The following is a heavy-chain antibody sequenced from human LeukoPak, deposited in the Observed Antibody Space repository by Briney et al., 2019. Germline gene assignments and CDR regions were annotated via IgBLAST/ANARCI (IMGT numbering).Heavy chain of an antibody. CDR1: GFIFRSHW. CDR2: INSDGSST. CDR3: AGALIVGTSYYFDY. V-gene: IGHV3-74*01. Sequence: PGGSLRLSCAASGFIFRSHWMHWVRQAPGKGLVWVSRINSDGSSTTYADSVKGRFTISRDNAKNTLYLQMNSLRAEDTAVYYCAGALIVGTSYYFDYWGQGTLVTVSS. J-gene: IGHJ4*02. D-gene: IGHD1-26*01.